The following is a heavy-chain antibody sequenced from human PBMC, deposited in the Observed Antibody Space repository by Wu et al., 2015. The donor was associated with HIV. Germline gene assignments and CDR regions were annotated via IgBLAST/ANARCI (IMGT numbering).Heavy chain of an antibody. J-gene: IGHJ4*02. Sequence: QVHLVQSGAEVRKPGSSVKISCKASGDTSRNYVFSWVRQAPGQGLEWMGRFSPVFANPVYAENFQGRVTITADELTTTAYVEVNNLTSEDTAVYYCARGLRDILTGYYSAFEYWGQGSLVTVS. D-gene: IGHD3-9*01. CDR1: GDTSRNYV. V-gene: IGHV1-69*13. CDR2: FSPVFANP. CDR3: ARGLRDILTGYYSAFEY.